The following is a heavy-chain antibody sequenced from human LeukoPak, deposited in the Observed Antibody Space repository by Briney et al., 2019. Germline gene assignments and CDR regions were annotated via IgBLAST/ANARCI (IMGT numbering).Heavy chain of an antibody. D-gene: IGHD6-13*01. Sequence: PGGSLRLSCAASGFTFSNYSMIWVRQAPGKGLEWVSLINPDGTTTSYADSVKGRFTISRDNSKNTLYLQMNSLRAEDSAVYYCPRSGVVAAADYWGQGTLVTVSS. CDR2: INPDGTTT. J-gene: IGHJ4*02. CDR1: GFTFSNYS. V-gene: IGHV3-74*01. CDR3: PRSGVVAAADY.